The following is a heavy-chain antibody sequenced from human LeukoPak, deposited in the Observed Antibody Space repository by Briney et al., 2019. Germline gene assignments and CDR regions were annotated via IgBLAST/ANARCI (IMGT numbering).Heavy chain of an antibody. V-gene: IGHV3-23*01. J-gene: IGHJ4*02. CDR3: AKVAYYYDSSGYYYVGRASHYFDY. D-gene: IGHD3-22*01. Sequence: SGGSLRLSCAASGFTFSSYAMSWVRQAPGKGLEWVSAISGSGGSTYYADSVKGRFTISRDNSKNTLYLQMNSLRAEDTAVYYCAKVAYYYDSSGYYYVGRASHYFDYWGQGTLVTVSS. CDR1: GFTFSSYA. CDR2: ISGSGGST.